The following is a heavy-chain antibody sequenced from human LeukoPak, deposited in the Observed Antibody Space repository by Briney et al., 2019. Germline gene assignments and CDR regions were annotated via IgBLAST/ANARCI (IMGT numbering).Heavy chain of an antibody. CDR3: ARDQGFGELLTFDP. J-gene: IGHJ5*02. Sequence: ASVSASFKACGYSFTVYYMHWVRQARGQGGEGVGFINPTPARTNHAQNPQGRVTITTDPSTSTAYMELRSLRSDDTAVYYCARDQGFGELLTFDPWGQGTLVTVSS. CDR1: GYSFTVYY. CDR2: INPTPART. V-gene: IGHV1-2*02. D-gene: IGHD3-10*01.